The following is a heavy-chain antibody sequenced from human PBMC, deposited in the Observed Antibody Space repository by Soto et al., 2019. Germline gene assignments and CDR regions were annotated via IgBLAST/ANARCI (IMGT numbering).Heavy chain of an antibody. Sequence: SETLSLTCAVYGGSFSGYYWSWIRQPPGKGLEWIGEINHSGSTNYNPSLKSRVTISVDTSKNQFSLKLSSVTAADTAVYYCARVQNRVGYCSSTSCYPTNWFDPWGQGTLVTVSS. CDR1: GGSFSGYY. V-gene: IGHV4-34*09. D-gene: IGHD2-2*01. CDR2: INHSGST. CDR3: ARVQNRVGYCSSTSCYPTNWFDP. J-gene: IGHJ5*02.